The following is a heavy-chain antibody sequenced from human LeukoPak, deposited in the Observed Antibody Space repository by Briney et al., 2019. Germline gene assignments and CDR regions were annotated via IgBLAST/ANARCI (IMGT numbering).Heavy chain of an antibody. J-gene: IGHJ6*02. CDR3: ARTVYYYHGMDV. Sequence: AAVKVSCKASGYTFTSYGISWVRQGPGQGLEWMGWISAYNGNTNYAQKLQGRGTLTTDTATSTAYLELRSLRSDDTAVYYCARTVYYYHGMDVWGQGTTVTVSS. CDR2: ISAYNGNT. V-gene: IGHV1-18*01. CDR1: GYTFTSYG.